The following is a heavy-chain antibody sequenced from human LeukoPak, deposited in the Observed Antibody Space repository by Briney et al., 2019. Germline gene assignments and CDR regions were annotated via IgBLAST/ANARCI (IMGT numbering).Heavy chain of an antibody. D-gene: IGHD4-11*01. CDR3: AKFFSPGQQLLSNWFDP. CDR2: ISGSGETT. Sequence: PGGSLRLSCAASGFTFNNYVMNWVRQAPGKGLEWVSTISGSGETTYYAGSVKGRFTISRDNSKNALYLQMNGLRAEDTAIYYCAKFFSPGQQLLSNWFDPWGQGTLVTVSS. CDR1: GFTFNNYV. V-gene: IGHV3-23*01. J-gene: IGHJ5*02.